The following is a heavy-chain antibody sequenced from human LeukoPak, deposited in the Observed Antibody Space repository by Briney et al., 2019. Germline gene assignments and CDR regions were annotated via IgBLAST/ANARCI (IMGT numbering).Heavy chain of an antibody. CDR3: AAYSSRWFSFDY. CDR1: EVTFSSYG. V-gene: IGHV3-30*02. D-gene: IGHD6-13*01. J-gene: IGHJ4*02. CDR2: IRYDGRDK. Sequence: GGSLRLSCAASEVTFSSYGMHWFRQAPGKGQEWVAFIRYDGRDKYYADSVKGRFTISRDNSNNTLYVQMDSLRPEDTAVYYCAAYSSRWFSFDYWGQGTLVTVSS.